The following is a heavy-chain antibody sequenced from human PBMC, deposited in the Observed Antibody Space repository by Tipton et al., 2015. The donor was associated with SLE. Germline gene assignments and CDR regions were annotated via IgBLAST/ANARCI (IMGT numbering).Heavy chain of an antibody. CDR3: ARVGEPNHYDFWSGYHYWYFDL. V-gene: IGHV4-39*07. CDR1: GGSISSSSYY. D-gene: IGHD3-3*01. CDR2: IYYSGST. Sequence: TLSLTCTVSGGSISSSSYYWGWIRQPPGKGLEWIGSIYYSGSTYYNPSLKSRVTISVDTSQNQFSLKLSSVTAADTAVYYCARVGEPNHYDFWSGYHYWYFDLWGRGTLVTVSS. J-gene: IGHJ2*01.